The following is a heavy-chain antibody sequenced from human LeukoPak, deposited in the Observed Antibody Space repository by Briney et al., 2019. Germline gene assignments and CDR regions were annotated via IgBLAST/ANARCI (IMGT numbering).Heavy chain of an antibody. V-gene: IGHV3-23*01. D-gene: IGHD2-15*01. CDR2: ISGSGGST. Sequence: GGSPRLSCAASGFTFSSYAMSWVRQAPGKGLEWVSAISGSGGSTYYADSVKGRFTISRDNSKNTLYLQMNSLRAEDTAVYYCAKADLGYCSGGSCYFDYWGQGTLVTVSS. CDR1: GFTFSSYA. CDR3: AKADLGYCSGGSCYFDY. J-gene: IGHJ4*02.